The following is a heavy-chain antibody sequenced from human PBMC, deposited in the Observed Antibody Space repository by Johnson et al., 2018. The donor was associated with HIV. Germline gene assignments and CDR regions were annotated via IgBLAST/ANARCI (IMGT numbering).Heavy chain of an antibody. CDR2: IKRKTDGGTT. D-gene: IGHD6-13*01. CDR3: ARGKGAAAGLDAFDI. CDR1: GFTFSDAW. J-gene: IGHJ3*02. Sequence: VQLVESGGGLVKPAGSLRLSCAVSGFTFSDAWMSWVRQAPGKGLEWVGRIKRKTDGGTTDYAAPVKGRFTISRDNAKNSLYLQMNSLRVEDTALYYCARGKGAAAGLDAFDIWGQGSMVTFSS. V-gene: IGHV3-15*05.